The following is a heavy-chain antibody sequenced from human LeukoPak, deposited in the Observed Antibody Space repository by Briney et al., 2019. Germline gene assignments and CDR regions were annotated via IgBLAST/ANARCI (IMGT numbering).Heavy chain of an antibody. D-gene: IGHD2-15*01. Sequence: GGSLKLSCAAYGFTLSGSAMPSVRQASGKGLEWVGRIRSKANSYATAYAASVKGRFTISRDDSKNTAYLQMNSLKTEDTAVYYCTRHPGDIVGYFDYWGQGTLVTVSS. J-gene: IGHJ4*02. V-gene: IGHV3-73*01. CDR3: TRHPGDIVGYFDY. CDR2: IRSKANSYAT. CDR1: GFTLSGSA.